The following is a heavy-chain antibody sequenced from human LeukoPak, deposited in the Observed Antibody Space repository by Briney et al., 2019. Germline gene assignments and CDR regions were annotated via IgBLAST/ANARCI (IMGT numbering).Heavy chain of an antibody. V-gene: IGHV1-2*02. CDR1: GYTFKDQH. J-gene: IGHJ4*02. Sequence: ASVKVSCKASGYTFKDQHMHWVRQAPGQGLEWMGWINPNSGGTNYAQKFQGRVTMTRDTSIRTAYMELSRLRSDDTAVYYCARGLTTVASVDYWGQGTLVTVSS. CDR2: INPNSGGT. D-gene: IGHD1-14*01. CDR3: ARGLTTVASVDY.